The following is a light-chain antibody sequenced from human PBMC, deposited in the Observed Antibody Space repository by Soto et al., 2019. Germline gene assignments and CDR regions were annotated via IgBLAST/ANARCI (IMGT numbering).Light chain of an antibody. V-gene: IGKV3-20*01. CDR1: QSVSNNY. CDR3: QQCGSSPWT. CDR2: GAS. Sequence: EIVLTQSPGTLSLSPGERVTLSCRASQSVSNNYLAWYQQKPGHAPRRLIYGASTRATDIPDRISGSGSGTDFTLTISRLEPEDFAVYYCQQCGSSPWTFGQGTKVDIK. J-gene: IGKJ1*01.